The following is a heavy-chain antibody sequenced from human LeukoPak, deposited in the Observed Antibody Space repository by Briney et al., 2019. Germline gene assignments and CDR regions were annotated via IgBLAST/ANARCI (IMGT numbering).Heavy chain of an antibody. D-gene: IGHD6-19*01. J-gene: IGHJ4*02. CDR2: INPDTGAT. CDR3: AKTAVPGTRELDY. V-gene: IGHV1-2*02. CDR1: GYTFIAYY. Sequence: ASVKVSFKASGYTFIAYYMHWVRQGPGQALEWMGWINPDTGATNYAQEFQGRVTMSRDTSINTAYMELSRLLSNDTAVYYCAKTAVPGTRELDYWGQGALVTVSS.